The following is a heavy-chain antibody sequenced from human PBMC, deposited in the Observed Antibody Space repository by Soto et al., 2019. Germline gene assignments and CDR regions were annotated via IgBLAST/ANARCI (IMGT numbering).Heavy chain of an antibody. J-gene: IGHJ2*01. Sequence: KPSETLSLTCTVSGGSISSGDYYWSWIRQPPGKGLEWIGYIYYSGSTYYNPSLKSRVTISVDTSKNQFSLKLSSVTAADTAVYYCARDPNYYDSSGYFWYFDLWGRGTLVTVSS. CDR1: GGSISSGDYY. CDR3: ARDPNYYDSSGYFWYFDL. D-gene: IGHD3-22*01. V-gene: IGHV4-30-4*01. CDR2: IYYSGST.